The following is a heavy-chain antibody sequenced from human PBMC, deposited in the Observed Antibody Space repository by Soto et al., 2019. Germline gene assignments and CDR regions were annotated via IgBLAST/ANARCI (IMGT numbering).Heavy chain of an antibody. Sequence: LRHWCGCSKVDINNSCISGVRQTLWISLDCVGRIKSKSDGGTTEYAAPVRGRFTISRDDSKNTLYLQMNSLKTEDTAVYYCTTDMWRIAVVVGPTGYFNPWGQGSPVKVS. J-gene: IGHJ5*02. CDR2: IKSKSDGGTT. V-gene: IGHV3-15*01. CDR3: TTDMWRIAVVVGPTGYFNP. D-gene: IGHD2-15*01. CDR1: KVDINNSC.